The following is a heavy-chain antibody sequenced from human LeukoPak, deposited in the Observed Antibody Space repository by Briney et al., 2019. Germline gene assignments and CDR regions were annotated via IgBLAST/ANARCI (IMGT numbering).Heavy chain of an antibody. CDR2: IGTAGDT. J-gene: IGHJ6*02. CDR3: ARGHRIAVAPDYYYYGMDV. D-gene: IGHD6-19*01. Sequence: GGSLRLSCAASGFTFSSYDMHWVRQATGKGLEWVSAIGTAGDTYYPGSVKGRFTISRENAKNSLYLQMNSLRAGDTAVYYCARGHRIAVAPDYYYYGMDVWGQGTTVTVSS. CDR1: GFTFSSYD. V-gene: IGHV3-13*01.